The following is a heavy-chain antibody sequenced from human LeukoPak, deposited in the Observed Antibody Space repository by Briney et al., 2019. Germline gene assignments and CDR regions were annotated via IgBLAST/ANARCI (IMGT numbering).Heavy chain of an antibody. Sequence: GGSLRLSCAASGFTFSSYGMHWVRQAPGKGLEWVAFIQYDGSNKYYADSVKGRFTISRDNSKNTLYLQMNSLRAEDTAVYYCAKDQQWLVNFIDYWGQGTLVTVSS. CDR1: GFTFSSYG. J-gene: IGHJ4*02. CDR2: IQYDGSNK. D-gene: IGHD6-19*01. CDR3: AKDQQWLVNFIDY. V-gene: IGHV3-30*02.